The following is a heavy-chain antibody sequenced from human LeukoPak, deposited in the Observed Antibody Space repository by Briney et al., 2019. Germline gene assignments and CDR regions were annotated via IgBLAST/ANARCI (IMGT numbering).Heavy chain of an antibody. CDR2: LHTSGGP. V-gene: IGHV4-4*07. J-gene: IGHJ4*02. Sequence: PSETLSLTCSVSGGSISLWQWNWIRQVAGKGLEWIGRLHTSGGPKYNPSLKSRVTMSSDTSKNQFFLKVSSVTAADTAVYFCATGGGPFDYWGQGILVTVSS. CDR1: GGSISLWQ. CDR3: ATGGGPFDY. D-gene: IGHD3-16*01.